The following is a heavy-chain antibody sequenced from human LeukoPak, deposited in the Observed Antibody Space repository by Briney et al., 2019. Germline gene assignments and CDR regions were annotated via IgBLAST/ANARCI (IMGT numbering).Heavy chain of an antibody. V-gene: IGHV3-64*01. CDR2: ISSNGGST. CDR1: GFTFSSYA. J-gene: IGHJ4*02. Sequence: GGSQRLSCAASGFTFSSYAMHWVRQAPGKGLEYVSAISSNGGSTYYANSVKGRFTISRDNSKNTLYLQMGSLRAEDMAVYYCARERGQRYYFDYWGQGTLVTVSS. CDR3: ARERGQRYYFDY.